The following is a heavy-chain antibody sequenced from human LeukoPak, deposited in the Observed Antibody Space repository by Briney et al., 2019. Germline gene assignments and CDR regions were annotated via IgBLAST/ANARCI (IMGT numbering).Heavy chain of an antibody. D-gene: IGHD2-2*01. Sequence: ASVKVSCKASGYTFTSYYIHWVRQAPGQGLEWMGIINPSGGSTNYAQDFQGRVTMTRDTSTSAVYMDLSSLRSEDTAVYYCARSSSLAKYSFDYWGQGTLVTVSS. J-gene: IGHJ4*02. CDR3: ARSSSLAKYSFDY. CDR1: GYTFTSYY. V-gene: IGHV1-46*01. CDR2: INPSGGST.